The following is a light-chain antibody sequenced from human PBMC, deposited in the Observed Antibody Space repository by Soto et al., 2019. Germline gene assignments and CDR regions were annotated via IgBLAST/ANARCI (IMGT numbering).Light chain of an antibody. CDR3: QQYGSSKWT. CDR2: GAS. V-gene: IGKV3-15*01. J-gene: IGKJ1*01. Sequence: IVMTQSPATLSLSPGERATLSCKASQTITRNLAWYQQNPGQPPRLLIYGASTRATGVPARFSGSGSGTDFTLTISRLEPEDFAVYYCQQYGSSKWTFGQGTKVDIK. CDR1: QTITRN.